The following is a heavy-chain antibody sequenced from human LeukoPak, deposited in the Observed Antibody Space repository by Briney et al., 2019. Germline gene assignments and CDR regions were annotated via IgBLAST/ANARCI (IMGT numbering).Heavy chain of an antibody. CDR1: GYTFTGYY. D-gene: IGHD1-7*01. Sequence: ASVKVSCKASGYTFTGYYMHWVRQAPGQGLEWMGWINPNSGGTNYAQKFQGRVTMTRDTSISTAYMELSRLRSDDTAVYYCAKVEWNSEYFQHWGQGTLVTVSS. CDR3: AKVEWNSEYFQH. V-gene: IGHV1-2*02. J-gene: IGHJ1*01. CDR2: INPNSGGT.